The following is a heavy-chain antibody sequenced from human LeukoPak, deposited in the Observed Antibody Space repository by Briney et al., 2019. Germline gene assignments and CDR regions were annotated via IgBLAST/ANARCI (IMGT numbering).Heavy chain of an antibody. J-gene: IGHJ5*02. V-gene: IGHV3-9*01. CDR3: AKSVVGVVVVPGDWFDP. CDR2: ISWNSGSI. Sequence: GGSLRLSCAASGFTFDDYAMHWVRQAPGKGLEWVSGISWNSGSIGYADSVKGRFTISRDDAKNSLYLQMNSLRAEDTALYYCAKSVVGVVVVPGDWFDPWGQGTLVTVSS. CDR1: GFTFDDYA. D-gene: IGHD2-21*01.